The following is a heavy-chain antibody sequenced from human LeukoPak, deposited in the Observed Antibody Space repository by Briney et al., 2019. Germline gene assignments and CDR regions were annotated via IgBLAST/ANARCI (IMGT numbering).Heavy chain of an antibody. D-gene: IGHD6-13*01. J-gene: IGHJ4*02. Sequence: GGSLRLSCAASGFTFSSYNMNWVRQAPGKGLEWVSYISASTTLKYYADSVKGRFTISRDNAKNTLYLQMNSLRAEDTALYYCARDLSSSWYNFGYWGQGTLVTVSS. V-gene: IGHV3-21*05. CDR1: GFTFSSYN. CDR3: ARDLSSSWYNFGY. CDR2: ISASTTLK.